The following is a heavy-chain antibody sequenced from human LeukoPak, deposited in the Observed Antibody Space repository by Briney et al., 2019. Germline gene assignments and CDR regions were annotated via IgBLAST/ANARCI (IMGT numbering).Heavy chain of an antibody. CDR3: ARGRTMIRGVSWFDP. Sequence: ASMKVSCKASGYSFTDYYIHWVRQAPGQGLEWMGWINPHSGATKYVQQFQGRVTMTRDTSITTAYMELSSLRSDDTAVYCCARGRTMIRGVSWFDPWGQGTLVRVSS. V-gene: IGHV1-2*02. J-gene: IGHJ5*02. CDR2: INPHSGAT. CDR1: GYSFTDYY. D-gene: IGHD3-10*01.